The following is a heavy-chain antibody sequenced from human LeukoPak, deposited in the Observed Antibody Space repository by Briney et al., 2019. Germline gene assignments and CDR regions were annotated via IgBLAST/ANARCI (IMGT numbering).Heavy chain of an antibody. CDR3: AELGITMIGGV. CDR1: GFAFSSYE. Sequence: GGSLRLSCAAYGFAFSSYEMNWVRQAPGKGLEWVSYISSSGSTIYYADSVKGRFTISRDNAKNSLYLQMNSLRAEDTAVYYCAELGITMIGGVWGKGTTVTISS. V-gene: IGHV3-48*03. D-gene: IGHD3-10*02. CDR2: ISSSGSTI. J-gene: IGHJ6*04.